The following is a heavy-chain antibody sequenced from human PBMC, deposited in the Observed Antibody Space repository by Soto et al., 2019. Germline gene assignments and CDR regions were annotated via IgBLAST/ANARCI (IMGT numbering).Heavy chain of an antibody. V-gene: IGHV4-4*02. CDR3: ARGGDWKFDY. D-gene: IGHD2-21*02. CDR2: IHPSGRT. J-gene: IGHJ4*02. CDR1: GDSIRSDKW. Sequence: QVQLQESGPGLVKPSGTLSLTCAVSGDSIRSDKWWSWARQPPGKGLEWIGEIHPSGRTNFNPSLKSRIKMSVEKSNNQFSLELSSMPAADTAVYYCARGGDWKFDYWGQGSLVTVSS.